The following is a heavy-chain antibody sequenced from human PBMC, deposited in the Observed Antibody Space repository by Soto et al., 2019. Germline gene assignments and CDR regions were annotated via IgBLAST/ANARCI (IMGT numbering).Heavy chain of an antibody. V-gene: IGHV3-30*18. Sequence: QVPLVGSGGGVVQPGRSLRLSCEASGFSFSSHGMHWVRQAPGKGLEWLAVISYDGNNKYYADSVKGRFSISRDNYKNTLYLQMNSLRAEDTAVYYCAKDHLPTTITTPGFDPWGQGTLVTVSS. J-gene: IGHJ5*02. CDR2: ISYDGNNK. CDR3: AKDHLPTTITTPGFDP. CDR1: GFSFSSHG. D-gene: IGHD4-17*01.